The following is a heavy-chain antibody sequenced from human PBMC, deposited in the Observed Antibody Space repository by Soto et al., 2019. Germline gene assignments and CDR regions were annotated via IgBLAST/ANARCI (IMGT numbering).Heavy chain of an antibody. Sequence: SVKVSCKASGDTFSSYAISWVRQAPGQGLEWMGGIIPIFGTANYAQKFQGRVTITADESTSTAYMELSSLRSEDTAVYYCARGRDGYNYYFDYWGQVTLVTVCS. J-gene: IGHJ4*02. V-gene: IGHV1-69*13. CDR3: ARGRDGYNYYFDY. CDR1: GDTFSSYA. D-gene: IGHD5-12*01. CDR2: IIPIFGTA.